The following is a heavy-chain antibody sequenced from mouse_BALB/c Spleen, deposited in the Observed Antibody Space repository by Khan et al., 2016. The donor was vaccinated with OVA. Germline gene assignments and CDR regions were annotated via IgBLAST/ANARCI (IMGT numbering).Heavy chain of an antibody. CDR1: GFSFSDYY. Sequence: EVELVESGGGLVKPGGSLKLSCAASGFSFSDYYMYWIRQTPEKRLEWVATISDGGSYTYYPDSVKGRFTISRDDAKNNLYLQMSSLESDDTAMYYCARGYYGDPFAYWGQGTLVTVSA. V-gene: IGHV5-4*02. CDR2: ISDGGSYT. CDR3: ARGYYGDPFAY. D-gene: IGHD2-13*01. J-gene: IGHJ3*01.